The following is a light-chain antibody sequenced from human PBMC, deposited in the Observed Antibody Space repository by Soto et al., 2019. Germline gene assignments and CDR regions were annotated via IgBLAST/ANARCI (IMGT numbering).Light chain of an antibody. CDR3: CSYAGSSTWV. CDR2: EGS. CDR1: ISDVGNYNL. Sequence: QSALTQPASVSGSPGQSITISCTGTISDVGNYNLVSWYQHHPGKAPKLMIYEGSKRPSGVSNRFSGSKSGNTASLTISGLQAEDEADYYCCSYAGSSTWVFGGGTKLTVL. J-gene: IGLJ3*02. V-gene: IGLV2-23*01.